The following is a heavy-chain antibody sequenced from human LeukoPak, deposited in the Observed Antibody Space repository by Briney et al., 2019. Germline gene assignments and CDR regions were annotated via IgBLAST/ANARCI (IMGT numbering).Heavy chain of an antibody. D-gene: IGHD3-22*01. J-gene: IGHJ4*02. CDR2: IYHSGST. Sequence: SETLSLTCAVYGGSFSGYYWGWIRQPPGKGLEWIGRIYHSGSTYYNPSLKSRVTISVDTSKNQFSLKLSSVTAADTAVYYCARGSDYYDSSGYYYYFDYWGQGTLVTVSS. V-gene: IGHV4-34*01. CDR3: ARGSDYYDSSGYYYYFDY. CDR1: GGSFSGYY.